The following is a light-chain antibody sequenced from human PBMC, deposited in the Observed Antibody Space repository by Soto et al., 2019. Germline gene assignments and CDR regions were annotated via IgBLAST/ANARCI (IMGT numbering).Light chain of an antibody. CDR3: QEYDGAPIT. CDR2: GAS. Sequence: EIVLTQSPGTLSLSPGERATLSCRASESVSSIYVAWYQQKPGQAPTLLIYGASTRATGIPDRFSGSGSGTDFNLTIARLEPEDFAVYYCQEYDGAPITFGLGTRLEIK. CDR1: ESVSSIY. V-gene: IGKV3-20*01. J-gene: IGKJ5*01.